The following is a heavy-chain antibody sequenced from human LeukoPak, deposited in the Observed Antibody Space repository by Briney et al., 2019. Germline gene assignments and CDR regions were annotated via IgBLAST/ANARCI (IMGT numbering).Heavy chain of an antibody. J-gene: IGHJ4*02. V-gene: IGHV4-59*08. Sequence: PSETLSLTCTVSGGSISSYYWSWIRQPPGKGLEWIGYIYYSGSTNYNPSLKSRVTISVDTSKNQFSLKLSSVTAADTAVYYCARRPVAVSTFFDYWGQGTLVTVSS. CDR2: IYYSGST. CDR3: ARRPVAVSTFFDY. CDR1: GGSISSYY. D-gene: IGHD6-19*01.